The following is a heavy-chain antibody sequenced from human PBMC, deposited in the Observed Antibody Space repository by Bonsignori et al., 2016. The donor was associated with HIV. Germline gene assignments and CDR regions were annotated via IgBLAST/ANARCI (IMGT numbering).Heavy chain of an antibody. V-gene: IGHV3-23*01. J-gene: IGHJ3*02. D-gene: IGHD1-26*01. CDR3: AKGEPLGFVGAPYDI. Sequence: WIRQPPGKGLEWVSAISATGVSTYYPDSVKGRFTMSRDNSKNTLYLQMNSLRAEDTAVYYCAKGEPLGFVGAPYDIWGQGTMVTVSS. CDR2: ISATGVST.